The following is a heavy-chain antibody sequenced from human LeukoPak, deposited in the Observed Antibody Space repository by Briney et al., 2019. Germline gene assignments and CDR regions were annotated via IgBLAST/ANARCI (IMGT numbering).Heavy chain of an antibody. CDR1: GFTFDDYG. D-gene: IGHD1-1*01. J-gene: IGHJ4*02. CDR3: AKVDNWKYGHHDF. CDR2: INWNGGST. Sequence: GGSLRLSCAASGFTFDDYGMSWVRQAPGKGLEWVSGINWNGGSTGYADSVKGRFTISRDNSKYTLSLQMNSLRTEDTAVYYCAKVDNWKYGHHDFWGQGTLVTVSS. V-gene: IGHV3-20*04.